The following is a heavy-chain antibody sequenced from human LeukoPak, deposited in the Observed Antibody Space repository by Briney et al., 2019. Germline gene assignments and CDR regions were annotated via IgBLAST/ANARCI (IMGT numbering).Heavy chain of an antibody. CDR3: VTELAY. CDR1: GFTFSTYM. V-gene: IGHV3-48*01. CDR2: ISSDSSAI. Sequence: GGSLRLSCEVSGFTFSTYMMNWVRQAPGKGLEWLSYISSDSSAIYYADSVKGRFTISRDNAQKPLYLQMNSLTVEDTAVYYCVTELAYWAQGARVTVSS. J-gene: IGHJ4*02. D-gene: IGHD3-3*02.